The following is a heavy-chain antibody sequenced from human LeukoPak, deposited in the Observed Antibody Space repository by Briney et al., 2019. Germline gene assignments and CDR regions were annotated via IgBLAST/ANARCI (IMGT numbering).Heavy chain of an antibody. CDR1: GFIFSNCW. D-gene: IGHD1-26*01. CDR2: IKQDGSDE. J-gene: IGHJ4*02. Sequence: PGGSLRLSCTASGFIFSNCWMTWVRQAPGKGLEWVANIKQDGSDEYCVDSVKGRFTISRDNAKNSLYLQVNSLRAEDTAVYYCARHRYYSLDYWGQGTLVTVSS. V-gene: IGHV3-7*01. CDR3: ARHRYYSLDY.